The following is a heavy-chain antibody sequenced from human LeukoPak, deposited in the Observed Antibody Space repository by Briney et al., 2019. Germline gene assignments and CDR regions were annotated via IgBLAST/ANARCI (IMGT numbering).Heavy chain of an antibody. V-gene: IGHV3-48*01. CDR1: GFTFSSYS. Sequence: GGSLRLSCAASGFTFSSYSTKWVRPAPRKGLEWGTYVSSSSSTIYYADSVKGRFTISRDNAKNSLYLQMNSLRAEDTAVYYCARDPELLPYYFDYWGQGTLVTVSS. CDR2: VSSSSSTI. D-gene: IGHD1-26*01. CDR3: ARDPELLPYYFDY. J-gene: IGHJ4*02.